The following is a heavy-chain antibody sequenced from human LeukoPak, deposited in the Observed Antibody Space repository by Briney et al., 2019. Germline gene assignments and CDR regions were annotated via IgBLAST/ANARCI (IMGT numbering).Heavy chain of an antibody. Sequence: PSETLSLTCTVSGGSISSYYWSWIRQPPGKGLEWIGYIYYSGSTNYNPSLKSRVTISVDTSKNQFSLKLSSVTAADTAVYYCARDPGPQGSGAFDIWGQGTMVTVSS. CDR1: GGSISSYY. CDR2: IYYSGST. V-gene: IGHV4-59*01. CDR3: ARDPGPQGSGAFDI. J-gene: IGHJ3*02. D-gene: IGHD3-10*01.